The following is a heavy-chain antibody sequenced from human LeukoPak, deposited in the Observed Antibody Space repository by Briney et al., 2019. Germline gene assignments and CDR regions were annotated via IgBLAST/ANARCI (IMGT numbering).Heavy chain of an antibody. J-gene: IGHJ4*02. CDR1: GGSISSSSYY. D-gene: IGHD5-18*01. CDR3: ATLLRGYSYGSFDY. CDR2: IYYSGST. V-gene: IGHV4-39*01. Sequence: PSETLSLTCTVSGGSISSSSYYWGWIRQPPGKGLEWIGSIYYSGSTYYNPSLKSRVTISVDTSKNQFSLKLSSVTAADTAVYYCATLLRGYSYGSFDYWGQGTLVTVSS.